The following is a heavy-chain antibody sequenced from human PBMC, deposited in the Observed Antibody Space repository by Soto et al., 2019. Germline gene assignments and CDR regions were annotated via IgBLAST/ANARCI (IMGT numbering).Heavy chain of an antibody. Sequence: PSETLSLTGTVSVGSISSSTYYWGWIRQPPGKGLEWIGNIFYSGNTYYNPSLKSRVTISVDTSRNQFSLRLSSVTAADTAVYFCARPGAIAARNFAYWGQGTLVTVSS. V-gene: IGHV4-39*01. CDR1: VGSISSSTYY. CDR2: IFYSGNT. D-gene: IGHD6-6*01. CDR3: ARPGAIAARNFAY. J-gene: IGHJ4*02.